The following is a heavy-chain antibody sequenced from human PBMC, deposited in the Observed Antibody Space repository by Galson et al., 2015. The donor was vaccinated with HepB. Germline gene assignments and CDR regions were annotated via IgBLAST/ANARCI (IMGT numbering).Heavy chain of an antibody. J-gene: IGHJ4*02. CDR3: ARDGPMVRGVSPFDH. D-gene: IGHD3-10*01. V-gene: IGHV3-74*01. CDR2: INSDGIST. Sequence: SLRLSCAASGFTFSSYWMHWVRQAPGKGLVWVSRINSDGISTSYADSVKGRFTISRDNAKNTLYLQMNSLRAEDTAVYYCARDGPMVRGVSPFDHWGQGTLVTVSS. CDR1: GFTFSSYW.